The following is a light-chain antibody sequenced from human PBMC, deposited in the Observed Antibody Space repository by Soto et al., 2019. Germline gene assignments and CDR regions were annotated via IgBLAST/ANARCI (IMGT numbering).Light chain of an antibody. J-gene: IGKJ5*01. CDR2: ATS. CDR1: QGIRSY. CDR3: QQLNGYPIT. V-gene: IGKV1-9*01. Sequence: PLTQSSSFLSASVGDIVTITCRASQGIRSYLAWYQQKPGQDPKLLIYATSTLQSGVPSRFSGSGSGTAFTLTISSPQPDDFATYYCQQLNGYPITFGPGTRLEIK.